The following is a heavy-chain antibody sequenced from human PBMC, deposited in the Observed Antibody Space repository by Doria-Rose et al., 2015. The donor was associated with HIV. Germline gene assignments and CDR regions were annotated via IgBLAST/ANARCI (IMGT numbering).Heavy chain of an antibody. Sequence: QITLKESGPVLVKPTETLTLTCTVSGVSLSSPGMGVSWIRQPPGKALEWLANIFSDDERSYKTSLKSRLTISRVTSKSQVVLTMTDMDPADTATYYCARIKSSRWYHKYYFDFWGQGTLVIVSA. CDR1: GVSLSSPGMG. D-gene: IGHD6-13*01. J-gene: IGHJ4*02. CDR3: ARIKSSRWYHKYYFDF. CDR2: IFSDDER. V-gene: IGHV2-26*01.